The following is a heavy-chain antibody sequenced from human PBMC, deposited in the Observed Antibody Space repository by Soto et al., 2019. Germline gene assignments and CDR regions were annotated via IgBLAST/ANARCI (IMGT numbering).Heavy chain of an antibody. J-gene: IGHJ4*02. Sequence: AGGSLRLSCAASGFAFSSYAMNWVRQAPGKGLEWVSSISSSSSYIYYADSVKGRFTVSRDNAKNSLYLQMNSLRAEDTAVYYCARDHIVGASNFDYWGQGTLVTVSS. CDR3: ARDHIVGASNFDY. CDR2: ISSSSSYI. CDR1: GFAFSSYA. V-gene: IGHV3-21*01. D-gene: IGHD1-26*01.